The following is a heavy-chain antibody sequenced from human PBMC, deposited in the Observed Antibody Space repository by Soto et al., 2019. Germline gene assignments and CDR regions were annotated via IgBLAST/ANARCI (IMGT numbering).Heavy chain of an antibody. D-gene: IGHD3-3*01. CDR3: VKDLLTIFGVVTGNDAFDI. J-gene: IGHJ3*02. Sequence: GGSLRLSCSASGFTFSSYAMHWVRQAPGKGLEYVSAISSNGGSTYYADSVKGRFTISRDNSKNTLYLQMSILRAEDTAVYYCVKDLLTIFGVVTGNDAFDIWGQGTMVTVSS. CDR1: GFTFSSYA. CDR2: ISSNGGST. V-gene: IGHV3-64D*06.